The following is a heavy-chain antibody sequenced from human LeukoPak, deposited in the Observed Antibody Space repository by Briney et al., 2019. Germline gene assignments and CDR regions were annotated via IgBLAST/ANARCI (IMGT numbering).Heavy chain of an antibody. CDR1: GFIFSNSW. CDR2: IKQDGSDK. V-gene: IGHV3-7*01. J-gene: IGHJ3*01. CDR3: ARYRGKGSSWPLDA. Sequence: GGSLRLSCAASGFIFSNSWMSWVRQAPGKGLEWVANIKQDGSDKYYVDSVKGRFTISRDNAKNSLDLQMNSLRAEDTAVYYCARYRGKGSSWPLDAWGQGTIVTVSS. D-gene: IGHD1-26*01.